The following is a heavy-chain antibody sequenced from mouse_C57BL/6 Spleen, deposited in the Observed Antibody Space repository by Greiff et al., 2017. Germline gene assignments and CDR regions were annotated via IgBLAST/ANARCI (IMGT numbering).Heavy chain of an antibody. CDR3: AGHYGNQEGRYYAMDY. Sequence: QVQLQQSGAELARPGASVKMSCKASGYTFTSYTMHWVKQRPGQGLEWIGYINPSSGYTKYNQKFKDKATLTADKSSSTAYMQLSSLTSEDSAVYYCAGHYGNQEGRYYAMDYWGQGTSVTVSS. CDR2: INPSSGYT. J-gene: IGHJ4*01. D-gene: IGHD2-1*01. CDR1: GYTFTSYT. V-gene: IGHV1-4*01.